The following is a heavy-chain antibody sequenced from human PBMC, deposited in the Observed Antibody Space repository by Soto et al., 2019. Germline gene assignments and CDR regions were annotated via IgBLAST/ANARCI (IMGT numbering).Heavy chain of an antibody. CDR3: ARDHSRYCSSTSCYPLDY. CDR2: ISSSSSYI. D-gene: IGHD2-2*01. Sequence: GGSLRLSCAASGFTFSSYSMDWVRQAPGKGLEWVSSISSSSSYIYYADSVKGRFTISRDNAKNSLYLQMNSLRAEDTAVYYCARDHSRYCSSTSCYPLDYWGQGTLVTVSS. CDR1: GFTFSSYS. V-gene: IGHV3-21*01. J-gene: IGHJ4*02.